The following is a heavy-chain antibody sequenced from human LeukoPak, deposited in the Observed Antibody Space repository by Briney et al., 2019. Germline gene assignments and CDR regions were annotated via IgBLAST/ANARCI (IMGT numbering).Heavy chain of an antibody. CDR2: ISSSGSTI. V-gene: IGHV3-11*01. D-gene: IGHD6-6*01. J-gene: IGHJ5*02. Sequence: PGGSLRLSCAASGFTFSDYYMSWIRQAPGKGLEWVSYISSSGSTIYYADSVKGRFTISRDNAKNSLYLQMNSLRAEDTAVYYCARDIAARPEATWFDPWGRGTLVTVSS. CDR3: ARDIAARPEATWFDP. CDR1: GFTFSDYY.